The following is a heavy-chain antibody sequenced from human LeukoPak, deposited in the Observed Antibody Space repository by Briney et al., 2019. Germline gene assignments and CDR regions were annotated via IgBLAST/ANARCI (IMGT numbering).Heavy chain of an antibody. J-gene: IGHJ5*02. V-gene: IGHV4-59*08. CDR3: ARLGVRYSTSSWWFDP. CDR1: GGSINSYY. CDR2: IYYSGST. Sequence: SETLSLTCTVSGGSINSYYWSWIRQPPGKGLEWIGYIYYSGSTNYSPSLKSRVTISVDTSKNQFSLKLSSLTAADTAVYYCARLGVRYSTSSWWFDPWGQGTLVTVSS. D-gene: IGHD6-6*01.